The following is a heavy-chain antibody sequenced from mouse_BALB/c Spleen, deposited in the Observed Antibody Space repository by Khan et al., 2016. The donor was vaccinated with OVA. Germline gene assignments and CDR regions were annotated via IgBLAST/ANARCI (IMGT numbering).Heavy chain of an antibody. V-gene: IGHV5-6*01. CDR1: GFTFSAYG. CDR2: INSDGYYT. D-gene: IGHD4-1*01. CDR3: ASHLTGSFAY. Sequence: EVALVVSGGDLVKPGGSLRLSCAASGFTFSAYGMSWVRQTPDKRLELVATINSDGYYTYYPDTVKGRFTISRNNAENTLYLQMSSLKSEDTAIYYCASHLTGSFAYWGQGTLVTVSA. J-gene: IGHJ3*01.